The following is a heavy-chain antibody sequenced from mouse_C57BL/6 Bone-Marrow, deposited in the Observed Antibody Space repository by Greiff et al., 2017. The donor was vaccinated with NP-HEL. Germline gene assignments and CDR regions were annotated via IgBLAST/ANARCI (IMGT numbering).Heavy chain of an antibody. Sequence: EVMLVESGGDLVKPGGSLKLSCAASGFTFSSYGMSWVRQTPDKRLEWVATISSGGSYTYYPDSVKGRFTISRDNAKNTLYLQMSSLKSEDTAMYYCAGHYYGSSYYFDYWGQGTTLTVSS. J-gene: IGHJ2*01. CDR3: AGHYYGSSYYFDY. V-gene: IGHV5-6*01. D-gene: IGHD1-1*01. CDR1: GFTFSSYG. CDR2: ISSGGSYT.